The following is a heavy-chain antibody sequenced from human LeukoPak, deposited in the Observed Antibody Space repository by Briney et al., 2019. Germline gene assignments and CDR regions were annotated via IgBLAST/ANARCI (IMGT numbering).Heavy chain of an antibody. Sequence: GGSLRLSCAASKFSFSAYWMHWVRQAPGKGLVWVSRINSDGSRTNYADSVKGRFTVSRDNAKNSLYLQMKSLRAEDTTVYYCARDMGYSGSWPGYFDYWGQGVLVTVSS. CDR3: ARDMGYSGSWPGYFDY. V-gene: IGHV3-74*01. J-gene: IGHJ4*02. CDR2: INSDGSRT. CDR1: KFSFSAYW. D-gene: IGHD1-26*01.